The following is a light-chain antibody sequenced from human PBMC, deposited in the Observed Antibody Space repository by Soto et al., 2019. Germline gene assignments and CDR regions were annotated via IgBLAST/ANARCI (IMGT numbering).Light chain of an antibody. CDR2: GAS. CDR3: QQYYDWPWT. CDR1: QSVGSN. J-gene: IGKJ1*01. Sequence: EKVMTQSPGSLSVSPGERAALSCRASQSVGSNLAWYQRKPGQSPRLLIYGASTRATGIPSRFSGSGSGTEFTLTISSRQSEDFAVYYCQQYYDWPWTFGQGTTVEIK. V-gene: IGKV3-15*01.